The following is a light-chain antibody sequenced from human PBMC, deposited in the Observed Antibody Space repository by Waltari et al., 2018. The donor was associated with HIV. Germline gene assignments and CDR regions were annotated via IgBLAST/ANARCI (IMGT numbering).Light chain of an antibody. V-gene: IGKV1-39*01. CDR3: QQSYSSPQT. CDR2: AAS. J-gene: IGKJ1*01. Sequence: DIQMSQSHSSRSASVGAGFTITCRASQSITRDINWYQQKPGKAPKLLIYAASSLQSGVPSRFSGSGSETDFTLTITSLQPEDCATYFCQQSYSSPQTFGQGTKVEIK. CDR1: QSITRD.